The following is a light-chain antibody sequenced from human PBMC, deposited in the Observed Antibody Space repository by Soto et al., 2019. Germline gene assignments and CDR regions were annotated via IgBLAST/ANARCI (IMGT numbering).Light chain of an antibody. CDR3: QQYNTYS. Sequence: DIQMTQSPSTLSASVGDRVSITCRASQSLNSWLAWYQQKPGKAPKLLIYKTTTLESGVPSRFSGSGSGTEFTLTIRNLQPDDFAPYYCQQYNTYSFGQGTKLEIK. CDR2: KTT. J-gene: IGKJ2*01. CDR1: QSLNSW. V-gene: IGKV1-5*03.